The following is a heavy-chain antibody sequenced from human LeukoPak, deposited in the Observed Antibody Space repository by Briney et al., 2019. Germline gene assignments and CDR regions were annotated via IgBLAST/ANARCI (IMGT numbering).Heavy chain of an antibody. CDR1: GYTFTSYG. D-gene: IGHD6-19*01. V-gene: IGHV1-18*01. J-gene: IGHJ4*02. Sequence: ASVKVSCKASGYTFTSYGISWVRQAPGQGLEWMGWISTYNGNTNYAQKLQGRVTMTTDTSTSTAYMELRSLRSDDTAVYYCTRDPSSGWYRPYLDYWGQGTLVTVSS. CDR2: ISTYNGNT. CDR3: TRDPSSGWYRPYLDY.